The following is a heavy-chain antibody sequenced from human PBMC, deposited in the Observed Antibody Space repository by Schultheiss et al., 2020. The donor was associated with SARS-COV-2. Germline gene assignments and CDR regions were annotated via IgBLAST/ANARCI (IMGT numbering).Heavy chain of an antibody. CDR2: IDWDDDK. J-gene: IGHJ4*02. D-gene: IGHD4-23*01. CDR3: ALGGKVFDY. CDR1: GGSISSYY. V-gene: IGHV2-70*11. Sequence: TLSLTCTVSGGSISSYYWSWIRQPPGKALEWLARIDWDDDKYYSTSLKTRLTISKDTSKNQVVLTMTNMDPVDTATYYCALGGKVFDYWGQGTLVTVSS.